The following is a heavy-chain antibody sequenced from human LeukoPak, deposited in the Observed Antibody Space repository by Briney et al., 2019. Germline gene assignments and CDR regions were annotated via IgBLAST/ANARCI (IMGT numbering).Heavy chain of an antibody. D-gene: IGHD5-18*01. CDR1: GYTSTTYG. J-gene: IGHJ5*02. V-gene: IGHV1-18*01. CDR3: AWGGYTYGRNWFDP. CDR2: SNSYNANT. Sequence: APVKVSCKASGYTSTTYGISWVRQAPGQGLEWMGWSNSYNANTKYAQKLQGRVTMTTDTSTSTAYMELRSLRSDDTAVYYCAWGGYTYGRNWFDPWGQGTLVTVSS.